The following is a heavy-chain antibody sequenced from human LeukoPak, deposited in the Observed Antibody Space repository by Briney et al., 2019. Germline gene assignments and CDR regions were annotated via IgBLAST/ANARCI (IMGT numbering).Heavy chain of an antibody. Sequence: SETLSLTCAVYGGSFSGYYWSWIRQPPGKGLEWIGEINHSGSTNHNPSLKSRVTISVDTSKNQFSLKLSSVTAADTAVYYCARDPFRGSYSFGYWGQGTLVTVSS. J-gene: IGHJ4*02. CDR1: GGSFSGYY. V-gene: IGHV4-34*01. CDR3: ARDPFRGSYSFGY. CDR2: INHSGST. D-gene: IGHD1-26*01.